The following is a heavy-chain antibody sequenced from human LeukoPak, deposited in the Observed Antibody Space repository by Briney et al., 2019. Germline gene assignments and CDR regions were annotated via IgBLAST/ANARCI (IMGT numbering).Heavy chain of an antibody. J-gene: IGHJ4*02. V-gene: IGHV3-23*01. CDR1: GFTFSSYA. CDR2: ISGGGST. Sequence: GGSLRLSCAASGFTFSSYAMSWVRQAPGKGLEWVSTISGGGSTYYADSVKGRFTISRDNSKNTLYLQVNSLRAEDTAVYYCAKDLSHYYDSSGLQNYFDYWGQGTLVTVSS. D-gene: IGHD3-22*01. CDR3: AKDLSHYYDSSGLQNYFDY.